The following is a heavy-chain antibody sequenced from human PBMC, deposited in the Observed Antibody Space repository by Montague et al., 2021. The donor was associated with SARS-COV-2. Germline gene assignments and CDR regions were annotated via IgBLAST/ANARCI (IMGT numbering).Heavy chain of an antibody. J-gene: IGHJ4*02. Sequence: SETLSLTCLVYGGTISTDNLYWYWAWIRQPPGKGLEWIGSIFHNGDYYYNPSLNNRVTISIDTSRNHCSLSSTSVTAPDTAVYYCARHVSNLRAAVDYFDYWGQGTPVTVSS. CDR1: GGTISTDNLYWY. CDR3: ARHVSNLRAAVDYFDY. V-gene: IGHV4-39*01. CDR2: IFHNGDY. D-gene: IGHD5/OR15-5a*01.